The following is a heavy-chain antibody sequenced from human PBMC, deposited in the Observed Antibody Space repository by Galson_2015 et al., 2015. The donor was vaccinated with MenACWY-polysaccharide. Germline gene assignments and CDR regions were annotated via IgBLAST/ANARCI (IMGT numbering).Heavy chain of an antibody. CDR1: GFTFDDYP. J-gene: IGHJ6*02. Sequence: SLRLSCAASGFTFDDYPMHWVRQAPGKGLEWVSLISWDGGSTYYADSVKGRFTISRDNSKNSLYLQMNSLRTEDTALYYCAKGNSRVYYYGMDVWGQGTTVTVSS. V-gene: IGHV3-43*01. CDR3: AKGNSRVYYYGMDV. CDR2: ISWDGGST. D-gene: IGHD6-13*01.